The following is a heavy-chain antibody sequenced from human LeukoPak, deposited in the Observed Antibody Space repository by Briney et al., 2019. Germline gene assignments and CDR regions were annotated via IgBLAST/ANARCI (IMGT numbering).Heavy chain of an antibody. V-gene: IGHV3-7*01. CDR3: ARGGGSGRWGSAFDM. J-gene: IGHJ3*02. CDR2: MKQDGREK. CDR1: GFTFTNYW. D-gene: IGHD6-19*01. Sequence: GGSLRLSCVASGFTFTNYWMTWVRQAPGKGLEWVANMKQDGREKYYVDSVKGRFTISRDNAKNSLYLQMNSLRDEDTAVYYCARGGGSGRWGSAFDMWGQGTLVTVSS.